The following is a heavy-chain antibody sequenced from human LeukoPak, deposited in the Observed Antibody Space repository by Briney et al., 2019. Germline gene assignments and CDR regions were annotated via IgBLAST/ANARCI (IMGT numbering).Heavy chain of an antibody. CDR2: INSSSDYI. CDR3: AKTVTAATLYYYGMDV. D-gene: IGHD2-21*02. CDR1: GFAFSSYR. J-gene: IGHJ6*02. V-gene: IGHV3-21*01. Sequence: GGSLRLSCAASGFAFSSYRMNWVRQAPGKGLEWVSPINSSSDYIDYGRFIIARDNAKNSMYLQMNSLRAEDTAMYYCAKTVTAATLYYYGMDVWGQGTTVTVSS.